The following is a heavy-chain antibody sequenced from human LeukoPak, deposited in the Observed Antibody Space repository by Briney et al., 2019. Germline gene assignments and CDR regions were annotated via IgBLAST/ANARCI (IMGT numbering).Heavy chain of an antibody. CDR1: GFTFSSYW. CDR3: ATXEXXPDEGAMRY. V-gene: IGHV3-30-3*01. Sequence: GGSLRLSCAVSGFTFSSYWIHWVRQAPGEGLVWVAVISNDGNNKYYADSVKGRFTISTDNSKNTLYLQMNSLRLEDTAVYYCATXEXXPDEGAMRYWGQGTLVTVSS. J-gene: IGHJ4*02. CDR2: ISNDGNNK.